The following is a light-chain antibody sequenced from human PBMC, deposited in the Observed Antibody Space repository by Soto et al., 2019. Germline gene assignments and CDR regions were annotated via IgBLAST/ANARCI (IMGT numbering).Light chain of an antibody. CDR3: QQYQKWPLT. CDR2: GVS. Sequence: EIVMTQSPATLSVSPGERATLSCRASESVNSNLAWYQQKPGQAPRLLIDGVSTRATGIPARFSGSGSGTEFTLTISSLQSEDFAVYSCQQYQKWPLTFGGGTKVDIK. V-gene: IGKV3-15*01. CDR1: ESVNSN. J-gene: IGKJ4*01.